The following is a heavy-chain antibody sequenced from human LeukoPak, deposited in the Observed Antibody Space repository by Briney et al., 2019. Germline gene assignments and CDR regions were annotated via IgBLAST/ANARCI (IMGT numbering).Heavy chain of an antibody. V-gene: IGHV4-34*01. D-gene: IGHD3-9*01. J-gene: IGHJ6*03. Sequence: SETLSLTCAVYGGSFSGYYWSWIRQPPGKGLEWIGEINHSGSTNYNPSLKSRVTISVDTSKNQFSLKLSSVTAADTAVYYCARAHPDYDILTGSKYYYYYYMDVWGKGTTVTVSS. CDR2: INHSGST. CDR1: GGSFSGYY. CDR3: ARAHPDYDILTGSKYYYYYYMDV.